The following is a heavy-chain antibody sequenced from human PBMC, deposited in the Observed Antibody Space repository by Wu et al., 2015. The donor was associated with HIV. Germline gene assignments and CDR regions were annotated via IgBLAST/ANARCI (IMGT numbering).Heavy chain of an antibody. CDR1: GALSSYA. V-gene: IGHV1-18*01. Sequence: QVQLVQSGAEVKKPGSSVKVSCKASGALSSYAISWVRQAPGQGLEWMGWISAYNGNTNYAQKHQGRVTMTTDTSTSTAYMDLRSLRSDDTAVYYCAREAGFGYSYGLGDYWGQGTLVTVSS. J-gene: IGHJ4*02. CDR3: AREAGFGYSYGLGDY. D-gene: IGHD5-18*01. CDR2: ISAYNGNT.